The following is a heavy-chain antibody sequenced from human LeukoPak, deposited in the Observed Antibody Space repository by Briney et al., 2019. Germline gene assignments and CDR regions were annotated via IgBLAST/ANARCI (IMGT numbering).Heavy chain of an antibody. CDR2: IYYSGST. Sequence: PSETLSLTCTVSGGSISSSSYYWGWIRQPPGKGLEWIGSIYYSGSTYYNPSLKSRVTISVDTSKNQFSLKLTSVTAADTAVYYCMRTYCSSTSCHYFDYWGQGTLVTVSS. D-gene: IGHD2-2*01. J-gene: IGHJ4*02. V-gene: IGHV4-39*07. CDR1: GGSISSSSYY. CDR3: MRTYCSSTSCHYFDY.